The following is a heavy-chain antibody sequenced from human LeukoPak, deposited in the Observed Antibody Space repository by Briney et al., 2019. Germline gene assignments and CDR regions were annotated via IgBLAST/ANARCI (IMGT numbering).Heavy chain of an antibody. CDR1: GGSISSSNW. D-gene: IGHD6-19*01. V-gene: IGHV4-4*02. CDR2: IYHSGST. CDR3: ARDQEQWLVPRYNWFDP. Sequence: SGTLSLTCAVSGGSISSSNWWSWVRQPPGKGLEWIGEIYHSGSTNYNPSLKSRVTISVDKSKNQFSLKLSSVTAAGTAVYYCARDQEQWLVPRYNWFDPWGQGTLVTVSS. J-gene: IGHJ5*02.